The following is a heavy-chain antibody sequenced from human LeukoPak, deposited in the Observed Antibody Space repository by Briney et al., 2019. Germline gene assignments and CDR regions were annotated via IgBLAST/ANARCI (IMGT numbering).Heavy chain of an antibody. CDR3: ARLSETPDYYGSGGYLYLAY. J-gene: IGHJ4*02. Sequence: GASVRVSCKAFRYTFTSYDINWVRQAPGQGLEWMGWMNPRTGNAGYAPKFQGRVIMSRGTSISTAYLELSGLRSEDTAVYYCARLSETPDYYGSGGYLYLAYWGQGTRVTVSS. D-gene: IGHD3-22*01. CDR1: RYTFTSYD. CDR2: MNPRTGNA. V-gene: IGHV1-8*02.